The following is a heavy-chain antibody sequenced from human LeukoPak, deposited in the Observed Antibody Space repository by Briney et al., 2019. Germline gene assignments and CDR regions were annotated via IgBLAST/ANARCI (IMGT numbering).Heavy chain of an antibody. CDR2: ISSNGGST. CDR1: GFTFSSYA. V-gene: IGHV3-64*01. D-gene: IGHD6-19*01. Sequence: PGGSLRLSCAASGFTFSSYAMHWVRQAPGKGLEYVSAISSNGGSTYYANSVKGRFTISRDNSKNTLYLQMGSLRAEDMAVYYCARDRIPQDKEGRDSSGLPLLFDPWGQGTLVTVSS. J-gene: IGHJ5*02. CDR3: ARDRIPQDKEGRDSSGLPLLFDP.